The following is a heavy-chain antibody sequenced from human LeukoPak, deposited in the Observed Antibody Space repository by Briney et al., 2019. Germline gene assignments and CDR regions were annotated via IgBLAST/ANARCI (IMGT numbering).Heavy chain of an antibody. Sequence: SVKVSCKASGGTFSSYAISWVRQAPGQGLEWMGGIIPIFGTANYAQKFQGRVTITADESTSTAYMELSSLRSEDTAVYYCAREFRRYYDSSGYFDYWAREPWSPSPQ. J-gene: IGHJ4*02. V-gene: IGHV1-69*13. CDR2: IIPIFGTA. CDR3: AREFRRYYDSSGYFDY. D-gene: IGHD3-22*01. CDR1: GGTFSSYA.